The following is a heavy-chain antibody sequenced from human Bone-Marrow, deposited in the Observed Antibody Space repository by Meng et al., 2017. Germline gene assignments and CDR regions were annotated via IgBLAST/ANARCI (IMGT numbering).Heavy chain of an antibody. V-gene: IGHV3-15*01. Sequence: EVQLGGSGGGLVKPGGSLRLSCAGSGFTFSNAWMTWVRQAPGKGLEWIGRMKSNVDGGTVDYAAALKGRFFISRDDSKNMFYLQMNSLKSEDTAVYYCTGHIDYWGHGTLVTVSS. J-gene: IGHJ4*01. CDR3: TGHIDY. CDR1: GFTFSNAW. CDR2: MKSNVDGGTV.